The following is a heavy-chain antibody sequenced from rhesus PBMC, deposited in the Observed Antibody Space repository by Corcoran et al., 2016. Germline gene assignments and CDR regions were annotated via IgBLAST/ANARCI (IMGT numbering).Heavy chain of an antibody. CDR2: IYPSDTYT. V-gene: IGHV5-20*01. CDR1: GYSFTRYW. CDR3: AKLRGYSYSYFSGFDY. Sequence: EVQLVQSGAEVKRPGESLKISCKNSGYSFTRYWISWVRKRTGKGMGSIYPSDTYTSYNPSCQGKVTNAADKSISTAYLQWSRLKASDTSTYYCAKLRGYSYSYFSGFDYWGQGVLVTVSS. D-gene: IGHD5-12*01. J-gene: IGHJ4*01.